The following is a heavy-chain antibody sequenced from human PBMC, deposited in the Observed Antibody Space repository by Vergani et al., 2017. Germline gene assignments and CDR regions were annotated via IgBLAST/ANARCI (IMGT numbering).Heavy chain of an antibody. J-gene: IGHJ4*02. V-gene: IGHV3-9*01. Sequence: EVQLVESGGGLVQPGRSLRLSCAASGFTFDDYAMHWVRQAPGKGLEWVSGISWNSGSIGYADSVKGRFTISRDNSKNTLYLQMNSLRAEDTAVYYCAKARYSSSHFDYWGQGTLVTVSS. CDR1: GFTFDDYA. CDR2: ISWNSGSI. D-gene: IGHD6-6*01. CDR3: AKARYSSSHFDY.